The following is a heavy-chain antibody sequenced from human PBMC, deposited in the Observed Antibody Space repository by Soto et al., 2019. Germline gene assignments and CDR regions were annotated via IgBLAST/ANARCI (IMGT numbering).Heavy chain of an antibody. J-gene: IGHJ6*02. CDR1: GYTFTSYG. CDR3: ARDPYYYDSSGYYRERQTYYYGMDV. V-gene: IGHV1-18*04. D-gene: IGHD3-22*01. CDR2: ISAYSGNT. Sequence: ASVKVSCKASGYTFTSYGISWVRQAPGQGLEWMGWISAYSGNTNYAQKLQGRVTMTTDTSTSTAYMELRSLRSDDTAVYYCARDPYYYDSSGYYRERQTYYYGMDVWGQGTTVTVSS.